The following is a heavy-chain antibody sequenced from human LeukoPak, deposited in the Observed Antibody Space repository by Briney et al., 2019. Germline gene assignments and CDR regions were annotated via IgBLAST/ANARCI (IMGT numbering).Heavy chain of an antibody. V-gene: IGHV4-59*01. CDR2: IYYSGST. D-gene: IGHD1-26*01. CDR3: ATFGGGATTYYFDY. Sequence: SETLSLTCTVSGGSISSYYWSWIRQPRGKGLEWIGCIYYSGSTNYNPSLKSRVTISVGTSKNQFSLKPSSVTAADTAVYYCATFGGGATTYYFDYWGQGTLVTVSS. CDR1: GGSISSYY. J-gene: IGHJ4*02.